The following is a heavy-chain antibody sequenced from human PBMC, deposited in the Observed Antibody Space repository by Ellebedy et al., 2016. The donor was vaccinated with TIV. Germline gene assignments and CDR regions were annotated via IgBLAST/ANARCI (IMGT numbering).Heavy chain of an antibody. CDR2: IQHSGWT. Sequence: SETLSLXCNVSGYSISSGYYWGWIRQPPGGGLEWFESIQHSGWTYSNPSLKSRVTTSVNTSKNQFSLKLTSVTAADTAVYYCARDWGGGSGEDYFDYWGQGILVTVSS. D-gene: IGHD3-10*01. J-gene: IGHJ4*02. CDR3: ARDWGGGSGEDYFDY. V-gene: IGHV4-38-2*02. CDR1: GYSISSGYY.